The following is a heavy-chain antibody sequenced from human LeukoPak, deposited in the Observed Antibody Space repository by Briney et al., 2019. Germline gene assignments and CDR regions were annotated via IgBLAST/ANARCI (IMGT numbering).Heavy chain of an antibody. CDR2: IYPGDSDT. J-gene: IGHJ4*02. CDR1: GYTFNTYW. Sequence: GESLQISCQGSGYTFNTYWIGWVRQMPGKGLEWMGIIYPGDSDTRYSPSFQGQVTISVDKSISTAYLQWSSLKASDTAMYYCARRGGSPLDYWGQGTLVTVSS. V-gene: IGHV5-51*01. D-gene: IGHD3-16*01. CDR3: ARRGGSPLDY.